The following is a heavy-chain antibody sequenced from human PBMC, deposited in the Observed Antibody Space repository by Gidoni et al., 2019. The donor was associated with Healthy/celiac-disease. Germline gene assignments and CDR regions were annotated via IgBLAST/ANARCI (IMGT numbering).Heavy chain of an antibody. CDR2: ISYDGSNK. CDR3: AKDQGWLYLDYYFDY. D-gene: IGHD3-9*01. Sequence: QVQLVESGGGVVQPGRSLRLSCAASGFTFSSYGMHWVRQAPGKGLEWVAVISYDGSNKYYADSVKGRFTISRDNSKNTLYLQMNSLRAEDTAVYYCAKDQGWLYLDYYFDYWGQGTLVTVSS. J-gene: IGHJ4*02. CDR1: GFTFSSYG. V-gene: IGHV3-30*18.